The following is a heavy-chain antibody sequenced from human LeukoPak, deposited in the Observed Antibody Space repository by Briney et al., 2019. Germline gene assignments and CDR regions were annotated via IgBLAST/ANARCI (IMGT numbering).Heavy chain of an antibody. CDR1: GGSFSGYY. V-gene: IGHV4-34*01. CDR2: IHPSGST. Sequence: PSETLSLTCVVYGGSFSGYYWSWIRQPPGEGLEWIGEIHPSGSTEYSPSLNSRVTISVDTSQSQFSLTLTSVTAADTAIYYCARGQDSRKTGYWGQGTLVAVSS. J-gene: IGHJ4*02. CDR3: ARGQDSRKTGY. D-gene: IGHD2-15*01.